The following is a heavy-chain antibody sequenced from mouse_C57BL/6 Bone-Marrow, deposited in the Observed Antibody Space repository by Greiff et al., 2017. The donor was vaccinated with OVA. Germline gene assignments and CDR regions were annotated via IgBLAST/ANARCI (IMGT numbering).Heavy chain of an antibody. V-gene: IGHV1-82*01. J-gene: IGHJ4*01. CDR3: AERDAMDY. CDR1: GYAFSSSW. Sequence: QVQLQQSGPELVKPGASVKISCKASGYAFSSSWMNWVKQRPGKGLEWIGRIYPGDGDTNYNGKFKGKATLTADKSSSTAYMQLSSLTSEDSAVYFCAERDAMDYWGQGTSVTVSS. CDR2: IYPGDGDT.